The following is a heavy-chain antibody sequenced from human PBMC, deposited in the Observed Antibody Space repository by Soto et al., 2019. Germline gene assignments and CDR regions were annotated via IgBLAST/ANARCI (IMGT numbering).Heavy chain of an antibody. D-gene: IGHD2-15*01. V-gene: IGHV4-59*01. CDR3: AGLRGYAGSPIDY. CDR1: GGSIISGY. CDR2: ISHSGNT. Sequence: PSETLSLTCTVSGGSIISGYWSWIRQPPGKGLEWIGYISHSGNTNYNPSVKSRVTLSVDTPKNQFSLGLSSVTTADTAVYYCAGLRGYAGSPIDYWGQGTLVTVSS. J-gene: IGHJ4*02.